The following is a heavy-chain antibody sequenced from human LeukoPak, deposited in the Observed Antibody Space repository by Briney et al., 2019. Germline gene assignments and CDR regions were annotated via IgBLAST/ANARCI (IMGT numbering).Heavy chain of an antibody. J-gene: IGHJ6*04. CDR3: ARHMDTAMVTVHYYYFMDV. Sequence: TSETLSLTCTVSGVSLSSYLWSWIRQPSGKGLEWFGDIYYSGSANYTPSIKSRVTISVGTSKNQFSLKLSSVTAADTAVYYCARHMDTAMVTVHYYYFMDVWGKGTTVTVSS. CDR1: GVSLSSYL. CDR2: IYYSGSA. V-gene: IGHV4-59*08. D-gene: IGHD5-18*01.